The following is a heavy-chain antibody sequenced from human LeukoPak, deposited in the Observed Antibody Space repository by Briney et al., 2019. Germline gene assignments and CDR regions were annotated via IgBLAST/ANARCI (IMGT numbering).Heavy chain of an antibody. CDR1: GGTFSSYA. CDR3: ARSSGWHSDNY. Sequence: GASVKVSCKASGGTFSSYAISWVRQAPGQGLEWMGRIIPILGIANYAQKFQGRVTITADKSTSTAYMELSSLRSEDTAVYYCARSSGWHSDNYWGQGTLVTVSS. J-gene: IGHJ4*02. V-gene: IGHV1-69*04. CDR2: IIPILGIA. D-gene: IGHD6-19*01.